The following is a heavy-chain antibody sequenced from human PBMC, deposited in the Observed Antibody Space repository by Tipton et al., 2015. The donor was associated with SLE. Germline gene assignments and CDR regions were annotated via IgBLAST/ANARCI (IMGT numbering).Heavy chain of an antibody. J-gene: IGHJ3*02. V-gene: IGHV3-33*08. CDR3: AREADGSDAFDI. CDR2: IWYDGSNK. D-gene: IGHD2-15*01. CDR1: GFTLRNYE. Sequence: SLRLSCAASGFTLRNYELNWVRQAPGKGLEWVAVIWYDGSNKYYADSVKGRFTISRDNSKNTLYLQMNSLRAEDTAVYYCAREADGSDAFDIWGQGAMVTVSS.